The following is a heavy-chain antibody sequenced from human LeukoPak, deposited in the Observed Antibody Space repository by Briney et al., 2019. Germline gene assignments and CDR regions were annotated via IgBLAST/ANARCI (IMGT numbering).Heavy chain of an antibody. CDR3: AKGTSRLLATIDY. D-gene: IGHD2-15*01. CDR1: GYTFTDYY. V-gene: IGHV1-2*02. Sequence: ASVKVSCKASGYTFTDYYIHWVRQAPGQGLEWMGWINPNNGGTNYAQKFQGRVTMTRDTSISTAYMELSRLRSDDTAVYYCAKGTSRLLATIDYWGQGTLVTVSS. CDR2: INPNNGGT. J-gene: IGHJ4*02.